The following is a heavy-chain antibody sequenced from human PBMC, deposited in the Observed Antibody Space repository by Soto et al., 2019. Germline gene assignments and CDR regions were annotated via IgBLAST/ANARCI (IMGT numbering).Heavy chain of an antibody. CDR3: AYSRSNSWLGDY. Sequence: QITLKESGPTVVKPTQTLTLTCTFSGFSLSTTGVGVGWIRQPPGKALEWLALIYWDDDKRYSPSLKSRLTITKDTSKTQVVLTMTNMDPVDTATYFCAYSRSNSWLGDYWGQGTLVTVSS. CDR2: IYWDDDK. J-gene: IGHJ4*02. V-gene: IGHV2-5*02. CDR1: GFSLSTTGVG. D-gene: IGHD6-13*01.